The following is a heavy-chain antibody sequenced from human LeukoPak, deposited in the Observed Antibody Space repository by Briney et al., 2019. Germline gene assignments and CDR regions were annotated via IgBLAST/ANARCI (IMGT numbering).Heavy chain of an antibody. CDR1: GFTFSSFW. CDR2: IKPEGSEK. Sequence: GGSLRLSCAASGFTFSSFWMSWVRQAPGKGLEWVANIKPEGSEKYYVDSVKGRFTISRDNAKNSLYLQMNSLRAEDTAVYYCTRNRGLDVWGQGNTVTVSS. D-gene: IGHD6-25*01. CDR3: TRNRGLDV. V-gene: IGHV3-7*01. J-gene: IGHJ6*02.